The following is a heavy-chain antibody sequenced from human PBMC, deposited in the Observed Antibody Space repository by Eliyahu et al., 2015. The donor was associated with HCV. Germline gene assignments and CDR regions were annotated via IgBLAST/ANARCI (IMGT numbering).Heavy chain of an antibody. J-gene: IGHJ6*02. D-gene: IGHD3-22*01. CDR1: GYTLTELS. Sequence: QVQLVQSGAEVKKPGASVKVSCKVSGYTLTELSMHWVRQAPGKGLEWMGGFDPEDGETIYAQKFQGRVTMTEDTSTDTAYMELSSLRSEDTAVYYCATVHASGTSDSSGYYYYGMDVWGQGTTVTVSS. CDR3: ATVHASGTSDSSGYYYYGMDV. V-gene: IGHV1-24*01. CDR2: FDPEDGET.